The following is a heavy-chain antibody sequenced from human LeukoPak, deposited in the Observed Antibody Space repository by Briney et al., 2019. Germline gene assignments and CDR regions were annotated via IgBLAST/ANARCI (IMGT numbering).Heavy chain of an antibody. J-gene: IGHJ4*02. D-gene: IGHD2-2*01. CDR3: ARAYASYHVDY. CDR2: ISSSSSYI. V-gene: IGHV3-21*01. Sequence: GGSLRLSCAASGFTFSSYSMNWVRQAPGKGLEWVSSISSSSSYIYYADSVKGRFTISRDNAKNPLYLQMNSLRAEDTAVYCCARAYASYHVDYWGQGTLVTVSS. CDR1: GFTFSSYS.